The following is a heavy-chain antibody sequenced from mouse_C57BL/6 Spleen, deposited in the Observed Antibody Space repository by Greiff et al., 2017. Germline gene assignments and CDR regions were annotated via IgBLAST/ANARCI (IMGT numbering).Heavy chain of an antibody. CDR1: GFNIKNTY. D-gene: IGHD1-1*01. V-gene: IGHV14-3*01. CDR3: ARSSKGYYYGSSPYYFDY. Sequence: EVQLQQSVAELVRPGASVKLSCTASGFNIKNTYMHWVKQRPEQGLEWIGRIDPANGNTKYAPKFQGKATITADTSSNTAYLQLSSLTSEDTAIYYCARSSKGYYYGSSPYYFDYWGQGTTLTVSS. CDR2: IDPANGNT. J-gene: IGHJ2*01.